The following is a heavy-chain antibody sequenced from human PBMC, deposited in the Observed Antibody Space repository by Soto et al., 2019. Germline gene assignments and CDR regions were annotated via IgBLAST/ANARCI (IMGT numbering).Heavy chain of an antibody. CDR3: ARYRTSTTRRLVGATIKEDGVWFDP. CDR1: GDSVSSNSAA. J-gene: IGHJ5*02. D-gene: IGHD1-26*01. Sequence: PSQTLSLTCAISGDSVSSNSAAWNWIRQSPSRGLEWLGRTYYRSKWYNDYAVSVKSRITINPDTSKNQFSLQLNSVTPEDTAVYYCARYRTSTTRRLVGATIKEDGVWFDPWGQGTLVTVSS. CDR2: TYYRSKWYN. V-gene: IGHV6-1*01.